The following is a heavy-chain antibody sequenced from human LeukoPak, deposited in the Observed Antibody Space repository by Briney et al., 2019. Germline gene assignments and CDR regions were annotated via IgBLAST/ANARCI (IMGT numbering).Heavy chain of an antibody. D-gene: IGHD6-19*01. CDR1: VFTFSSYG. CDR2: IWYDGSNK. CDR3: ARGSAVAAAFDY. J-gene: IGHJ4*02. Sequence: GGSLILSCAASVFTFSSYGMHGVRQAPGKGVEGVAVIWYDGSNKYYADSVKGRFTIYRDNSKNKLYLQMNSQRAEDMGVYYCARGSAVAAAFDYWGQGTLVTVSS. V-gene: IGHV3-33*01.